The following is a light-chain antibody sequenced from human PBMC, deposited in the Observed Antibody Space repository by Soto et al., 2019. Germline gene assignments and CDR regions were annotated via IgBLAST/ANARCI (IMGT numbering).Light chain of an antibody. Sequence: EIVLTQSPGTLSLSPGERVTLSCRASQSITANFLAWYHQKPGQAPRLLIYGASIRATGIPDRFSGSVSGTDFTLTISGLEPEDFAVYYCQQYATSPWTFGQGTKVEIK. J-gene: IGKJ1*01. CDR1: QSITANF. V-gene: IGKV3-20*01. CDR3: QQYATSPWT. CDR2: GAS.